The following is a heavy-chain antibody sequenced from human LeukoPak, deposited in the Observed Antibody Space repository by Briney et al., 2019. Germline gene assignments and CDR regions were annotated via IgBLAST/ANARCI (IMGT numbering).Heavy chain of an antibody. D-gene: IGHD3-3*01. CDR2: IYTSGST. J-gene: IGHJ4*02. Sequence: SETLSLTCTVSGGSISSGSYYWSWIRQPAGKGLEWIGRIYTSGSTNYNPSLKSRVTISVDTSKNQFSLKLSSVTAADTAVYYCARDTSFWSGLYFDYWGQGTLVTVSS. CDR1: GGSISSGSYY. V-gene: IGHV4-61*02. CDR3: ARDTSFWSGLYFDY.